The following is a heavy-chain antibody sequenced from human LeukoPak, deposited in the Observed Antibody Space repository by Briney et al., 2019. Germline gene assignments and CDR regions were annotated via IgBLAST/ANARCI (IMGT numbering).Heavy chain of an antibody. CDR3: ARHKTVTYDVFDL. CDR2: IYYSGST. J-gene: IGHJ3*01. CDR1: GGSISSSSYY. D-gene: IGHD3-3*01. Sequence: ETLSLTCTVSGGSISSSSYYWGWIRQPPGKGLEWIGSIYYSGSTYYNPSLKSRVTISVDTSKNQFSLKLTSVTAADTAVYYCARHKTVTYDVFDLWGRGTMVTVSS. V-gene: IGHV4-39*01.